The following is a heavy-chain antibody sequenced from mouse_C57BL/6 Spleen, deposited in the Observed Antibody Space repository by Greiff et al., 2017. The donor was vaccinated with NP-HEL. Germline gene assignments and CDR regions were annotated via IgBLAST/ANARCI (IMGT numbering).Heavy chain of an antibody. V-gene: IGHV5-17*01. CDR2: ISSGSSTI. CDR3: AREGDWDDSYYFDY. D-gene: IGHD4-1*01. Sequence: EVKLMESGGGLVKPGGSLKLSCAASGFTFSDYGMHWVRQAPEKGLEWVAYISSGSSTIYYADTVKGRFTISRDNAKNTLFLQMTSLRSEDTAMYYCAREGDWDDSYYFDYWGQGTTLTVSS. CDR1: GFTFSDYG. J-gene: IGHJ2*01.